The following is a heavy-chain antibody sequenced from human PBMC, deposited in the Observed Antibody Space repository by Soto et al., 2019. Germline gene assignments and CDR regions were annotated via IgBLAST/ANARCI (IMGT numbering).Heavy chain of an antibody. V-gene: IGHV3-21*01. CDR3: ARSPAWSGTNRYGMDV. CDR1: GFTFTSYS. Sequence: GGSLRLSCAAYGFTFTSYSMNWVRQAPVKGLEWVSSISSSSSYIYYADSVKGRFTISRDNAKNSLYLQMNTLRVEDTALYYCARSPAWSGTNRYGMDVWGQGTTVTVSS. CDR2: ISSSSSYI. D-gene: IGHD3-3*01. J-gene: IGHJ6*02.